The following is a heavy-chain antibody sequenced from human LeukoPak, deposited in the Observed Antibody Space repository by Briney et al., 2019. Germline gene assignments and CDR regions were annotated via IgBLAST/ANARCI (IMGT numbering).Heavy chain of an antibody. D-gene: IGHD3-10*01. Sequence: GASVKVSCKASGYTFTGYYVHWVRQAPGQGLEWMGWINPNSGDTDYAQKFQGRVTMTRDTSINTVFMELRRLRSDDTAVYYCAXXXXXWFGEFLYYFDYWGQGTLVTVSS. CDR2: INPNSGDT. CDR1: GYTFTGYY. J-gene: IGHJ4*02. V-gene: IGHV1-2*02. CDR3: AXXXXXWFGEFLYYFDY.